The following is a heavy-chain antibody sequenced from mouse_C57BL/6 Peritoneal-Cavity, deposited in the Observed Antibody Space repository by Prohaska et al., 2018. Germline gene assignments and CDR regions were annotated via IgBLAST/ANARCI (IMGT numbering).Heavy chain of an antibody. D-gene: IGHD2-4*01. CDR3: AREGDYDGGAWFAY. Sequence: DVQLQESGPGLVKPSQSLSLTCSVTGYSITSCYYWNWIRQFPGNKLEWMGYISYDGSNNYNPSLKNRISITRDTSKNQFFLKLNSVTTEDTATYYCAREGDYDGGAWFAYWGQGTLVTVSA. CDR1: GYSITSCYY. J-gene: IGHJ3*01. CDR2: ISYDGSN. V-gene: IGHV3-6*01.